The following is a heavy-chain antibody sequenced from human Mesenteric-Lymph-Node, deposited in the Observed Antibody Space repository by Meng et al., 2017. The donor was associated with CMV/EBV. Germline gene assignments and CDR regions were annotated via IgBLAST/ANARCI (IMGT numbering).Heavy chain of an antibody. CDR2: INPSGGST. D-gene: IGHD3-3*01. J-gene: IGHJ5*02. CDR3: ARGSTVFRFLEWLLEGWFDP. Sequence: ASVKVSCKASGNNFTSYYMHWVRQAPGQGLEWIGIINPSGGSTDYAQKFQGRVTMTRDTSTSTVYTELSSLRSEDTAVYYCARGSTVFRFLEWLLEGWFDPWGQGTLVTVSS. V-gene: IGHV1-46*01. CDR1: GNNFTSYY.